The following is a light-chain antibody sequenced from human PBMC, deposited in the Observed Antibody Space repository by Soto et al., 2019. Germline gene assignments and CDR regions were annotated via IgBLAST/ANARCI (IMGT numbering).Light chain of an antibody. J-gene: IGLJ2*01. CDR2: NNN. Sequence: QLVLTQPPSASGTPVQRVTLSCSGSRSNIGSYTVNWYQLLPGTAPKLLIYNNNHRPSGVPDRFSGSKSGTSASLAISGLQSEDEADYYCAAWDDILNGRLFGGGTKLTVL. CDR3: AAWDDILNGRL. CDR1: RSNIGSYT. V-gene: IGLV1-44*01.